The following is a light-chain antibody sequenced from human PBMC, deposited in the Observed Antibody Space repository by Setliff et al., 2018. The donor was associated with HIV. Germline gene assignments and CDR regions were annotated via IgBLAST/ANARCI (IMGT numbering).Light chain of an antibody. Sequence: DIVMTQSPDSLAVSLGERATINCKSSQSVLYSSNNKNYLAWFQQKPGQPPKLLIYWASTRESGVPDRFSGSGSGTDFTLTISSLQAEDVAVYYCQQYYSIPWTFGQGTRWIS. CDR1: QSVLYSSNNKNY. J-gene: IGKJ1*01. CDR3: QQYYSIPWT. V-gene: IGKV4-1*01. CDR2: WAS.